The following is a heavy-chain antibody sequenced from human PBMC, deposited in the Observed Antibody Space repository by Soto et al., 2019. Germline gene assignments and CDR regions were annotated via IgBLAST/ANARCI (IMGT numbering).Heavy chain of an antibody. CDR2: VSSSSSYI. D-gene: IGHD5-18*01. CDR3: ARDVRGDTAMAFNWFDP. V-gene: IGHV3-21*01. J-gene: IGHJ5*02. Sequence: LSCAASGFTFSSYSMNWVRQAPGKGLEWVSSVSSSSSYIYYADSVKGRFTISRHNAKNSLYLQMNSLRAEDTAVYYCARDVRGDTAMAFNWFDPWGQGTLVTV. CDR1: GFTFSSYS.